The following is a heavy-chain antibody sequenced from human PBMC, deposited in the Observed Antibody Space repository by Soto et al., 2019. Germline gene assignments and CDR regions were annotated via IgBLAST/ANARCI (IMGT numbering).Heavy chain of an antibody. CDR3: ARLVRDYSNYDHPYYFDY. J-gene: IGHJ4*02. Sequence: ASVKVSCKASGGTFSSYAISWVRQAPGQGLEWMGGIIPIFGTANYAQKFQGRVTITADESTSTAYMELSSLRSEDTAVYYCARLVRDYSNYDHPYYFDYWGQGTLVTVSS. CDR1: GGTFSSYA. CDR2: IIPIFGTA. V-gene: IGHV1-69*13. D-gene: IGHD4-4*01.